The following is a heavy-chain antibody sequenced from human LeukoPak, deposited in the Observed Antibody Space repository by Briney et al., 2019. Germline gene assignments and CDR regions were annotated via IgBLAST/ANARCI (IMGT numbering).Heavy chain of an antibody. J-gene: IGHJ5*02. Sequence: SETLSLTCTVSGGSISSYYWSWIRQPPGKGLEWIGYIYHSGSTYYNPSLKSRVTISVDRSKNQFSLKLSSVTAADTAVYYCARERGYDFWSGYPTLNWFDPWGQGTLVTVSS. CDR3: ARERGYDFWSGYPTLNWFDP. CDR2: IYHSGST. D-gene: IGHD3-3*01. CDR1: GGSISSYY. V-gene: IGHV4-59*12.